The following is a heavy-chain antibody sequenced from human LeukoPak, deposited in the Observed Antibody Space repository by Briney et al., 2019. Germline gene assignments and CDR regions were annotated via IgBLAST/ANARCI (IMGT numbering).Heavy chain of an antibody. V-gene: IGHV3-23*01. D-gene: IGHD6-13*01. CDR3: AKLPPDPREQQLISTGWFDP. CDR2: ISGSGGST. Sequence: GGSLRLSCAASGFTFSSYTMSWVRQAPGKGLEWVSAISGSGGSTYYADSVKGRFTISRDNSKNTLYLQMNSLRAEDTAVYYCAKLPPDPREQQLISTGWFDPWAREPWSPSPQ. J-gene: IGHJ5*02. CDR1: GFTFSSYT.